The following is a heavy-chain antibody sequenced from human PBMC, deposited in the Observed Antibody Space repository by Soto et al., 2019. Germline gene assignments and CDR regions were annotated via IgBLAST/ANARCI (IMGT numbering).Heavy chain of an antibody. D-gene: IGHD3-3*01. Sequence: QITLNESGPTQVKPRQTLTLTCTISGFSLTTSGVGVGWIRQSPGKAPEWLALIYWDDDKRYSPSLKSRLTITKDTSKNQVVLTMADLDPADTATYYCAHRVLRTVFGLVTTTAIYFDFWGQGTPVAVS. CDR2: IYWDDDK. CDR1: GFSLTTSGVG. V-gene: IGHV2-5*02. J-gene: IGHJ4*02. CDR3: AHRVLRTVFGLVTTTAIYFDF.